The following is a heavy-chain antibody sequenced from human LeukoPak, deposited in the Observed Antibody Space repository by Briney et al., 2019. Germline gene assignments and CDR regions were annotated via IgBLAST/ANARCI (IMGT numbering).Heavy chain of an antibody. CDR3: ARRRITMVRGVRGDLDY. V-gene: IGHV4-39*07. D-gene: IGHD3-10*01. CDR2: INHSGST. Sequence: SETLSLTCTVSGGSINTPNYYWGWIRQTPGKGLEWIGEINHSGSTNYNPSLKSRVTISVDTSKNQFSLKLSSVTAADTAVYYCARRRITMVRGVRGDLDYWGQGTLVTVSS. J-gene: IGHJ4*02. CDR1: GGSINTPNYY.